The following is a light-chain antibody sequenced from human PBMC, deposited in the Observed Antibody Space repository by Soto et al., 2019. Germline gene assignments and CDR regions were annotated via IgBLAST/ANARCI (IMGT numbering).Light chain of an antibody. Sequence: EIVLTHSPATLSSLTGDRVTLSCRASQYINTRLAWYQHRPGQAPRLLIYQTSLRAAGIPARFSASGSGTDFTLTISDVQPEDFAPYYCHQRQGWPRTFGQVTKVDIK. CDR2: QTS. CDR1: QYINTR. J-gene: IGKJ1*01. CDR3: HQRQGWPRT. V-gene: IGKV3-11*01.